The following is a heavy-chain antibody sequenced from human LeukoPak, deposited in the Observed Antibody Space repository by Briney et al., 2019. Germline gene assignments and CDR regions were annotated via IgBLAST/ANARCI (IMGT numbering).Heavy chain of an antibody. CDR3: ARDRGEGYDPRTSITMVRGVKDY. CDR1: GYTFTDYY. V-gene: IGHV1-2*02. D-gene: IGHD3-10*01. Sequence: ASVKVSCKASGYTFTDYYMHWVRQAPGQGLEWMGWINPNSGGTNYAQKFQGRVTMTRDTSISTAYMELSRLRSDDTAVYYCARDRGEGYDPRTSITMVRGVKDYWGQGTLVTVSS. CDR2: INPNSGGT. J-gene: IGHJ4*02.